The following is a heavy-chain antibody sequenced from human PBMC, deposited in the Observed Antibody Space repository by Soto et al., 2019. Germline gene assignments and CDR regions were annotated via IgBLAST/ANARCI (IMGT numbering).Heavy chain of an antibody. CDR1: GFTFASYA. V-gene: IGHV3-23*01. CDR3: AGDPYYYGSAF. Sequence: GGSLRLSCAASGFTFASYAMSWVRQSPGKGLEWVSGISGGGGNTYYADSVKGRFTVSGDNAKNSVYLQMTSLRTEDTAVYYCAGDPYYYGSAFWGQGTQVTVSS. D-gene: IGHD3-10*01. J-gene: IGHJ4*02. CDR2: ISGGGGNT.